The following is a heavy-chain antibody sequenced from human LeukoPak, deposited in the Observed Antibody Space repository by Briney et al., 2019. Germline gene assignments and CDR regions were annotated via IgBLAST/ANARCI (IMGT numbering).Heavy chain of an antibody. CDR1: GYTFTSYY. J-gene: IGHJ4*02. CDR3: ARDRGEVVIIEYYFDY. V-gene: IGHV1-46*01. CDR2: INPSGGST. D-gene: IGHD3-3*01. Sequence: VASVKVSCKASGYTFTSYYMHWVRQAPGQGLEWMGIINPSGGSTSYAQKFQGRVTMTRDTSTSTVYMELSSLRSEDTAVYYCARDRGEVVIIEYYFDYWGQGTLVTVSS.